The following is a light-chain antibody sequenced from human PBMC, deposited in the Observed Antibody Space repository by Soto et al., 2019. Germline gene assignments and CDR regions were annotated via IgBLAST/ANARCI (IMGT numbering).Light chain of an antibody. CDR1: SSDVGGFDH. V-gene: IGLV2-14*03. Sequence: QSALTQPASVSGAAGQAITISCTGASSDVGGFDHVSWYQQHPGKVPRLLIYDVSSRPSGVSDRFSGSKSGNTASLTISGLQAEDEADYYCNSFTTTNTYVFGTGTKVTV. CDR3: NSFTTTNTYV. CDR2: DVS. J-gene: IGLJ1*01.